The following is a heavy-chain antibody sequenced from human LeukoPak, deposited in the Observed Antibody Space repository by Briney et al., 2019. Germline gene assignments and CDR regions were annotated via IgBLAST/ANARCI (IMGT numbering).Heavy chain of an antibody. D-gene: IGHD1-1*01. CDR1: GFTFSSYA. V-gene: IGHV3-23*01. CDR3: AKVSWYNWNDGYFDY. Sequence: PGGSLRLPCAASGFTFSSYAMSWVRQAPGKGLEWVSAISGSGGSTYYADSVKGRFTISRDNSKNTLYLQMNSLRAEDTAVYYCAKVSWYNWNDGYFDYWGRGTLVTVSS. CDR2: ISGSGGST. J-gene: IGHJ4*02.